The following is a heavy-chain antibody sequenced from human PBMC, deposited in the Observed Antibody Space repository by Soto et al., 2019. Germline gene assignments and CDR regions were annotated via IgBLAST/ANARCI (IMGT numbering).Heavy chain of an antibody. J-gene: IGHJ4*02. Sequence: ETLSLTCTVSGGSISSYYWSWIRQPPGKGLEWIGYIDYSGSTNYNPSLKSRVTISVDTSKNQFSLKLSSVTAADTAVYYCARDYVEMATIFSYRYFDYWGQGTLVTVSS. D-gene: IGHD5-12*01. CDR1: GGSISSYY. CDR2: IDYSGST. CDR3: ARDYVEMATIFSYRYFDY. V-gene: IGHV4-59*01.